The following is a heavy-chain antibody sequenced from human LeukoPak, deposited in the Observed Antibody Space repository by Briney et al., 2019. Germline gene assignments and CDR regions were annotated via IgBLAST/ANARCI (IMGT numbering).Heavy chain of an antibody. Sequence: GGSLRLSCAASGFTFSSYAMSWVRQAPGKGLEWVSCIRGGVGNTYYGDSVKGRFIISRDNAKNTLYLQMNSLRAEDTAVYYCARVLGYSSSWYGFAFDIWGQGTMVTVSS. CDR3: ARVLGYSSSWYGFAFDI. V-gene: IGHV3-23*01. D-gene: IGHD6-13*01. J-gene: IGHJ3*02. CDR1: GFTFSSYA. CDR2: IRGGVGNT.